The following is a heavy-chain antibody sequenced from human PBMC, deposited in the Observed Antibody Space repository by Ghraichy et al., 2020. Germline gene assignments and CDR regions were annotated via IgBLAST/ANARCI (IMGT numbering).Heavy chain of an antibody. J-gene: IGHJ4*02. D-gene: IGHD4-11*01. Sequence: SETLSLTCAVDDGSFSGLYWTWIRQTPGKGLEWVGEITHRGTSEYNPSLRGRVIISVDASKRQLSLKLDSVTAADSAIYYCARGFYTKYFDVWGQGTQVTVSS. CDR2: ITHRGTS. CDR3: ARGFYTKYFDV. V-gene: IGHV4-34*01. CDR1: DGSFSGLY.